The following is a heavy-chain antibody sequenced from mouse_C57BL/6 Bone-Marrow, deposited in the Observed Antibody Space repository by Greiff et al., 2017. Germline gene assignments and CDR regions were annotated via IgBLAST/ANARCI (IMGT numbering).Heavy chain of an antibody. Sequence: QVQLQQSGAELVKPGASVKLSCKASGYTFTSYWMHWVKQRPGQGLEWIGMIHPNSGSTNYNEKFKSKATLTVDKSSSTAYMQLSSLTSEDSAVYYCAREDYDWGMGAWFAYWGQGTLVTVSA. V-gene: IGHV1-64*01. D-gene: IGHD2-4*01. J-gene: IGHJ3*01. CDR3: AREDYDWGMGAWFAY. CDR2: IHPNSGST. CDR1: GYTFTSYW.